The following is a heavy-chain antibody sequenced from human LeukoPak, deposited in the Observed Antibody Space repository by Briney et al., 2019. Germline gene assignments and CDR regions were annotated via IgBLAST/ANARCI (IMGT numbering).Heavy chain of an antibody. D-gene: IGHD5-18*01. CDR3: AKAGGYSYGYGTPDY. J-gene: IGHJ4*02. CDR2: IYSDNT. V-gene: IGHV3-53*01. CDR1: GFTVSSNS. Sequence: GGSLRLSCTVSGFTVSSNSMSWVSQAPGKGLEWVSFIYSDNTHYSDSVKGRFTISRDNSKNTLYLQMNSLRAEDTAVYYCAKAGGYSYGYGTPDYWGQGTLVTVSS.